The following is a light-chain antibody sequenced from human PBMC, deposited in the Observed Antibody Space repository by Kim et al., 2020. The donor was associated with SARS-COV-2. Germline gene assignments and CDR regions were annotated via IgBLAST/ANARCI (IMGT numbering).Light chain of an antibody. Sequence: LTCTLSTGINVDTCRIYWYQQKPGSPPQFLLKYKSDADKLQGSGVPSRFSGSKDASANAGILLISGLQFEDEADYYCLIWHNNAWVFGGGTQLTVL. CDR2: YKSDADK. V-gene: IGLV5-45*01. CDR3: LIWHNNAWV. CDR1: TGINVDTCR. J-gene: IGLJ3*02.